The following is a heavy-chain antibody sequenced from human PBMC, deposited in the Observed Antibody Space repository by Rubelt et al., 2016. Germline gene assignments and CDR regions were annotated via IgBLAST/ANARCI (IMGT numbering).Heavy chain of an antibody. CDR3: ANYVYCTNGVCSRLDS. CDR2: LSGRGGNT. V-gene: IGHV3-23*01. J-gene: IGHJ4*02. D-gene: IGHD2-8*01. Sequence: GGALVQPGGSLRLSCTASEFPLTTYAMTWVRQAPGKGLEWVSSLSGRGGNTYYADSVKGRFTISRDNAQNTLYLQMSSLRVEDTAVYYCANYVYCTNGVCSRLDSWGQGTMVTVSS. CDR1: EFPLTTYA.